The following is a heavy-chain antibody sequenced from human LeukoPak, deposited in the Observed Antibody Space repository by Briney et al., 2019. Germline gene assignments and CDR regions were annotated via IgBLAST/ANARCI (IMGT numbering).Heavy chain of an antibody. Sequence: GASVKVSCKVSGYTLTELSMHWVRQAPGKGLEWMGGFDPEDGETIYAQKFQGRVTMTEDTSTDTAYMELSSLRSEDTAVYYCARAGYYDSSGYHPFDYWGQGTLVTVSS. V-gene: IGHV1-24*01. CDR1: GYTLTELS. CDR2: FDPEDGET. CDR3: ARAGYYDSSGYHPFDY. D-gene: IGHD3-22*01. J-gene: IGHJ4*02.